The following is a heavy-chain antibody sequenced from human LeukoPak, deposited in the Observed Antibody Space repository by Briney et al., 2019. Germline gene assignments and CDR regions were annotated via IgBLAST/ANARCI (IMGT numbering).Heavy chain of an antibody. CDR2: INQDGSKK. CDR3: ARGQTLTF. CDR1: GFTVSSNY. Sequence: PGGSLRLFCAASGFTVSSNYMSWVRQAPGKGLEWVANINQDGSKKFYVDSVKGRFTISRDNAKNALYLQMNSLRAEDTGVYFCARGQTLTFWGQGTLVTASS. J-gene: IGHJ4*02. V-gene: IGHV3-7*01.